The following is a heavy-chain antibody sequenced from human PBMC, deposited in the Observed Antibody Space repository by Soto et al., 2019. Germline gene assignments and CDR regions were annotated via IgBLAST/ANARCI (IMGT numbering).Heavy chain of an antibody. CDR1: GFTFSSYS. CDR2: ISSSSSTI. Sequence: EVQLVESGGGLVQPGGSLRLSCAASGFTFSSYSMTWVRQAPGKGLEWVSYISSSSSTIYYADSVKGRFTISRDNAKNSLYLQMNGLRAEDTAVYYCARAEKWGIAVAGTGVDYWGQGTLVTVSS. CDR3: ARAEKWGIAVAGTGVDY. D-gene: IGHD6-19*01. J-gene: IGHJ4*02. V-gene: IGHV3-48*01.